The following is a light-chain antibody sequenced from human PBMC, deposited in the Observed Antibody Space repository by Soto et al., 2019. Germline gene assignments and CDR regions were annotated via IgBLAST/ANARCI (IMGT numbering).Light chain of an antibody. CDR1: QSVDSN. CDR3: LQDHEYLT. J-gene: IGKJ4*01. Sequence: EIVRTQSPATLSVSPGERANISCRASQSVDSNLAWYKPKPGQAPSLLIYGASTRATGIPDRFSGSGSGTDFTLTITSLKSEDFASYYCLQDHEYLTFGGGTKVDI. V-gene: IGKV3-15*01. CDR2: GAS.